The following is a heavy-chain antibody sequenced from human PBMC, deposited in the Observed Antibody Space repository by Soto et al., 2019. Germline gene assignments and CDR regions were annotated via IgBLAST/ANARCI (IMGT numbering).Heavy chain of an antibody. CDR3: AGDVEKRGNFDFWIGSLY. D-gene: IGHD3-3*01. CDR2: INQDGSET. V-gene: IGHV3-7*01. J-gene: IGHJ4*02. Sequence: PGGSLRLSCAASGFPFSIYWMNWVRQAPGKGLEWVANINQDGSETYYVDSVKGRFTISRDNAKNSLYLQMNRLRAEDTAVYYCAGDVEKRGNFDFWIGSLYWGQGTLVTVSS. CDR1: GFPFSIYW.